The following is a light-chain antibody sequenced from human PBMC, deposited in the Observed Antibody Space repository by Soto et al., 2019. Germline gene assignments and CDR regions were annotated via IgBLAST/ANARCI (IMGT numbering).Light chain of an antibody. CDR1: KTDIGNYNL. Sequence: QSALTQPASVAGSPGQSITISCTGTKTDIGNYNLVSWYQRHPDKAPKLIIYEDTKRPSGISNRLSASKSGTTASLTISGLQAEDEADYDCSSFAGSGRLVVLGGGTKLTVL. CDR2: EDT. CDR3: SSFAGSGRLVV. V-gene: IGLV2-23*01. J-gene: IGLJ2*01.